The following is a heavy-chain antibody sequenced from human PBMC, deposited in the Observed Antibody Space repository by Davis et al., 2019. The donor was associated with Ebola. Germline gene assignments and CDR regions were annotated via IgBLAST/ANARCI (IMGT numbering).Heavy chain of an antibody. CDR1: GFTVSSNY. J-gene: IGHJ4*02. Sequence: GESLKISCAASGFTVSSNYMSWVRQAPGKGLEWVAVIWYDGSNKYYADSVKGRFTISRDNSKNTLYLQMNSLRAEDTAVYYCARGIAAAGRPSDYWGQGTLVTVSS. CDR3: ARGIAAAGRPSDY. V-gene: IGHV3-33*08. D-gene: IGHD6-13*01. CDR2: IWYDGSNK.